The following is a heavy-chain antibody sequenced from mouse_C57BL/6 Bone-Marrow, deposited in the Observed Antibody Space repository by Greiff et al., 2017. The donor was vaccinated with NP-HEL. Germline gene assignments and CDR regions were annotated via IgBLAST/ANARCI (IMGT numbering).Heavy chain of an antibody. V-gene: IGHV5-16*01. D-gene: IGHD2-4*01. CDR3: ARENYYDYDGYFDV. Sequence: EVMLVESEGGLVQPGSSMKLSCTASGFTFSDYYMAWVRQVPEKGLEWVANINYDGSSTYYLDSLKSRFIISRDNAKNILYLQMSSLKSEDTATYYCARENYYDYDGYFDVWGTGTTVTVAS. CDR1: GFTFSDYY. J-gene: IGHJ1*03. CDR2: INYDGSST.